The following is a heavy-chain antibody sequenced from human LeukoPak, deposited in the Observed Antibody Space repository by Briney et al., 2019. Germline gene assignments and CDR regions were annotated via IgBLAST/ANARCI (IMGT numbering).Heavy chain of an antibody. CDR1: GYTFIGYY. CDR2: ISPNSGDT. CDR3: ARGVYYGSGSYSDF. J-gene: IGHJ4*02. Sequence: ASMKVSCKASGYTFIGYYMHWVRQAPGQGLEWMGWISPNSGDTNYSQKFQDRVTITRDTSITTTYMKLSRLRSDDTAVYYCARGVYYGSGSYSDFWGQGTLVTVPS. V-gene: IGHV1-2*02. D-gene: IGHD3-10*01.